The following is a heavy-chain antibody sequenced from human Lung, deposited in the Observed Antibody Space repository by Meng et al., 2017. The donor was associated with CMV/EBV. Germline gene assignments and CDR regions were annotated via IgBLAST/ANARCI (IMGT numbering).Heavy chain of an antibody. CDR2: IPHRGSS. D-gene: IGHD3-10*01. CDR1: GHSITNHNW. V-gene: IGHV4-4*02. Sequence: QLRDSAPALVKLSETLSLTCAGAGHSITNHNWWSWVRQPPGKGLEWIGEIPHRGSSAYNPSLKSRVSMSIDKSKNQFSLKLTSVTAADTAVYHCLRRSGGSVWGQGTLVTVSS. J-gene: IGHJ1*01. CDR3: LRRSGGSV.